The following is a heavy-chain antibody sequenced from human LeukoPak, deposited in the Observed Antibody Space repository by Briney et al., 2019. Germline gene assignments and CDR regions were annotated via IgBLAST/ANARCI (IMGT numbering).Heavy chain of an antibody. Sequence: ASVKVSCKASGYTFTSYDINWVRQAPGQGLEWMGWMNANSGKTGYAQKFQGRVTMTTDTSTSTAYMELRSLRSDDTAVYYCARDYGGASRRAAFDIWGQGTMVTVSS. CDR1: GYTFTSYD. CDR2: MNANSGKT. D-gene: IGHD4-23*01. V-gene: IGHV1-8*02. CDR3: ARDYGGASRRAAFDI. J-gene: IGHJ3*02.